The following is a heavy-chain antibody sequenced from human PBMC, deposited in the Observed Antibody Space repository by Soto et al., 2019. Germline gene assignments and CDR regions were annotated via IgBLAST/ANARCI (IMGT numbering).Heavy chain of an antibody. J-gene: IGHJ4*02. CDR3: ARAPHCGGDCYQFDY. D-gene: IGHD2-21*02. Sequence: PSETLSLTCTVSGGSISSYYWSWIRQPPGKGLEWIGYIYYSGSTNYNPSLKSRVTISVDTSKNQFSLKLSSVTAADTAVYYCARAPHCGGDCYQFDYWGQGTLVTVSS. CDR1: GGSISSYY. V-gene: IGHV4-59*01. CDR2: IYYSGST.